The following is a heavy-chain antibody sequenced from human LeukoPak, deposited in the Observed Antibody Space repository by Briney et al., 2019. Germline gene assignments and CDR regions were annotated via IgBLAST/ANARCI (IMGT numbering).Heavy chain of an antibody. CDR3: AREGGLWFGRYYYYMDV. Sequence: GGSLGLSCAASGFTFSSYWMSWVRQAPGKGLEWVANIKQDGSEKYYVDSVKGRFTISRDNAKNSLHLQMNSLRAEDTAVYYCAREGGLWFGRYYYYMDVWGKGTTVTVSS. J-gene: IGHJ6*03. CDR1: GFTFSSYW. CDR2: IKQDGSEK. D-gene: IGHD3-10*01. V-gene: IGHV3-7*01.